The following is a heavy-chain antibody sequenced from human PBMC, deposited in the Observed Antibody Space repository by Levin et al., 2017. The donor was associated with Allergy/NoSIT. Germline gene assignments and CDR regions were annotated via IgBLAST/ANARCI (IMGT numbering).Heavy chain of an antibody. Sequence: KISCKASGGTFSSHALNWVRQAPGQGLEWMGGIRPIFGTADYAQKYQGRVSITADESTGTAYMELSSLSVEDTAMYYCTMEANIVVLPAAGDSFEIWGQGTMVTVSS. D-gene: IGHD2-2*01. J-gene: IGHJ3*02. CDR3: TMEANIVVLPAAGDSFEI. V-gene: IGHV1-69*01. CDR1: GGTFSSHA. CDR2: IRPIFGTA.